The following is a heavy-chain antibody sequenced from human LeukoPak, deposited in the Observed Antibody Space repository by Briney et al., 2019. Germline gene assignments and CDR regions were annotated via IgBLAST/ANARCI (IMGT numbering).Heavy chain of an antibody. V-gene: IGHV3-30*19. D-gene: IGHD3-16*01. J-gene: IGHJ4*02. Sequence: GGSLRLSCAASGFTFSNSGMHWVRQAPGKGLEWVAVISYDGTNKYYADSMKGRFTISRDNSKNTLYLQMNSLRAEDTAVYYCARALDEGARFDYWGQGTLVTVSS. CDR1: GFTFSNSG. CDR2: ISYDGTNK. CDR3: ARALDEGARFDY.